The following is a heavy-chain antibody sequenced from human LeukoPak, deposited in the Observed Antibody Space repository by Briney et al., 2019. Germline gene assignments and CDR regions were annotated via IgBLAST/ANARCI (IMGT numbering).Heavy chain of an antibody. CDR3: ARAAAGTSGAFDI. J-gene: IGHJ3*02. Sequence: GGSLRLSCVLSGFTFTGYWMHWVRHAPGKGLVWVSRLNSDGSITNYADSVKGRFTISRDNAKNTLYLQMNSLRADDTAVYYCARAAAGTSGAFDIWGQGTMVTVSS. CDR1: GFTFTGYW. D-gene: IGHD6-13*01. V-gene: IGHV3-74*01. CDR2: LNSDGSIT.